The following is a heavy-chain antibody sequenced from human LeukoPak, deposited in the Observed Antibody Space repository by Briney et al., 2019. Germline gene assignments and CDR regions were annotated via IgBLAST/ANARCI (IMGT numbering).Heavy chain of an antibody. CDR3: ARGQNSAFDS. J-gene: IGHJ4*02. V-gene: IGHV6-1*01. CDR2: TYCRPNCYP. Sequence: SQTLSLTCAISGDSVSRNVVAWNWIRQSPSRGLEWLGRTYCRPNCYPDYALSMKSRITIISDTSNNQFYLHLNSVTPEDTAVYYCARGQNSAFDSWGQGTLVTVSS. CDR1: GDSVSRNVVA. D-gene: IGHD1-26*01.